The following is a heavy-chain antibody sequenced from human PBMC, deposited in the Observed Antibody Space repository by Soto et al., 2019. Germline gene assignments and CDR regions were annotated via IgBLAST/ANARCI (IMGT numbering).Heavy chain of an antibody. J-gene: IGHJ5*02. D-gene: IGHD3-10*01. CDR1: GFTFITYA. CDR2: ISGSGDKT. Sequence: PGGSLRLSCAASGFTFITYAMSWVRQAPGKGLEWVSSISGSGDKTFYADSVKGRFTISRDNSKNTVYLQMNSLRVEDTAVYYCVKPPYYYASGSYWPWFNPWRQATQVTVSS. V-gene: IGHV3-23*01. CDR3: VKPPYYYASGSYWPWFNP.